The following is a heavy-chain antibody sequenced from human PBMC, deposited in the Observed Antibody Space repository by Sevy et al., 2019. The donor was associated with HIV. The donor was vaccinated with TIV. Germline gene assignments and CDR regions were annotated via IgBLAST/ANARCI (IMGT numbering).Heavy chain of an antibody. CDR2: ITYDGSTQ. J-gene: IGHJ5*01. CDR1: GFTFSSYG. CDR3: AKDHALTTLWVNNWFES. V-gene: IGHV3-30*18. D-gene: IGHD4-17*01. Sequence: GGSLRLSCAASGFTFSSYGMHWVRQAPGKGLEWVAVITYDGSTQYYRDSVKGRFTISRDDSKNTLYLQMNSLRAEDTAVYYCAKDHALTTLWVNNWFESWGQGTLVTVSS.